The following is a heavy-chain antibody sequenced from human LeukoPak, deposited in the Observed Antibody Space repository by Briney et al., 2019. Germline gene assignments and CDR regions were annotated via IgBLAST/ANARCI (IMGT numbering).Heavy chain of an antibody. V-gene: IGHV3-7*01. D-gene: IGHD2-8*02. CDR2: IKQDGSEE. CDR1: GSTFSRYW. J-gene: IGHJ3*02. CDR3: GRDVSRGAGGAFDI. Sequence: GGSLRLSCAASGSTFSRYWMSWARQAPGKGLEWVANIKQDGSEEYYVDSVKGRLTISRDNAKNSLYLQMNSLRAEDTAVYYCGRDVSRGAGGAFDIWGQGTMVTVSS.